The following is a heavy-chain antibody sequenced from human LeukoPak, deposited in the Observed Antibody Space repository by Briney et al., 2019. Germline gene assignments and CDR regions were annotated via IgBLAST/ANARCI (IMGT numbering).Heavy chain of an antibody. V-gene: IGHV4-61*01. Sequence: SETLSLTCTVSGGSISSSSYYWSWIRQPPGKGLEWIGYIYYSGSTNYNPSLKSRVTISVDTSKNQFSLKLSSVTAADTAVYYCARHAVITTFDYWGQGTLVTVSS. CDR2: IYYSGST. J-gene: IGHJ4*02. D-gene: IGHD3-22*01. CDR1: GGSISSSSYY. CDR3: ARHAVITTFDY.